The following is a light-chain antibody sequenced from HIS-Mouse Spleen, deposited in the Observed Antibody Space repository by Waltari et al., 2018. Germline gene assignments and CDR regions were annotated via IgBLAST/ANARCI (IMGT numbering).Light chain of an antibody. V-gene: IGKV1-8*01. CDR3: QQYYSYPPLT. J-gene: IGKJ4*01. Sequence: AIRMTQSPSSFSASTGDRVTITCRASQGISSYLAWYQQKPGKAPKLLIYAASTLQSGVPSRFSGSRSETDFTLIISCLQSEDFATYYCQQYYSYPPLTFGGGTKVEIK. CDR1: QGISSY. CDR2: AAS.